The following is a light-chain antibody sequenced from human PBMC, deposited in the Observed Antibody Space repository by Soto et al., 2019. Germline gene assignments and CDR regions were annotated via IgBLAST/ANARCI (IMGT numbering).Light chain of an antibody. V-gene: IGKV3-20*01. CDR1: QSVSSSY. CDR2: GAS. Sequence: EIVLTQSPGTLSLSPGERATFSCRASQSVSSSYIAWYQQKRGQAPRRLIYGASSRATGVPDRFSGSGSGTDFTLTISRLEPEDFALYLCQQHGVLPITFGHGTRLEIK. J-gene: IGKJ5*01. CDR3: QQHGVLPIT.